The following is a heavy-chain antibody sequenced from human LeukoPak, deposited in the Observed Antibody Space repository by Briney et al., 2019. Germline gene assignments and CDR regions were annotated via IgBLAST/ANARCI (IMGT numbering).Heavy chain of an antibody. CDR3: AKDHLTGDPGWYFDL. Sequence: GGSLRLSCAASGFSFSNYAMSWVRQAPGRGLEWVSTISGSGESTYYADSVKGRFTFSRDNSKNTLYLQMNSLRAEDTAVYYCAKDHLTGDPGWYFDLWGRGALVTVSS. V-gene: IGHV3-23*01. CDR2: ISGSGEST. D-gene: IGHD7-27*01. J-gene: IGHJ2*01. CDR1: GFSFSNYA.